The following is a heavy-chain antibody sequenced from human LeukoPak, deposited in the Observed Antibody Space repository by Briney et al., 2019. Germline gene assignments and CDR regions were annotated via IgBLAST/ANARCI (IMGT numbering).Heavy chain of an antibody. Sequence: GGSLRLSCAASGFTFSSYAMSWVRQAPGKGLEWVSAISGSGGSTYYADSVKGRFTISRDISKNSLYLQMNTLRTEDTAVYYCALDDYTSRVPQFQYWGQGTLVTVSS. CDR2: ISGSGGST. CDR1: GFTFSSYA. CDR3: ALDDYTSRVPQFQY. D-gene: IGHD3-22*01. V-gene: IGHV3-23*01. J-gene: IGHJ1*01.